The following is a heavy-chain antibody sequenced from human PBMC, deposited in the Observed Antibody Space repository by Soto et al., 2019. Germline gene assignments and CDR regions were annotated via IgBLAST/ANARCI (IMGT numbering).Heavy chain of an antibody. CDR3: VPPRDFDL. V-gene: IGHV3-23*01. J-gene: IGHJ2*01. CDR1: GFTFSTYA. Sequence: PGGSLRLSCAVSGFTFSTYAMSWVRQAPGEGLEWVSAITGNGIYTHYADSVKGRFTISRDNSKSTLFLQMNSLRAEDTAVYYCVPPRDFDLWGRGTQVTVSS. CDR2: ITGNGIYT.